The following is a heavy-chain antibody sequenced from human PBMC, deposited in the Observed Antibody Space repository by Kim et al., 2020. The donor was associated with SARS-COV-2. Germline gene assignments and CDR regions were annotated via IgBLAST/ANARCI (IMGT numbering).Heavy chain of an antibody. V-gene: IGHV3-64*01. Sequence: GGSLRLSCAASGLNFSSYGMHWVRQAPGKGLEYVSFISSSGDSTYCANSVRGRFTISRDTSKNTLYLQMGSLRAEDMAVYYCARDYDSSGYYGMDVWGQG. CDR1: GLNFSSYG. D-gene: IGHD3-22*01. CDR2: ISSSGDST. CDR3: ARDYDSSGYYGMDV. J-gene: IGHJ6*02.